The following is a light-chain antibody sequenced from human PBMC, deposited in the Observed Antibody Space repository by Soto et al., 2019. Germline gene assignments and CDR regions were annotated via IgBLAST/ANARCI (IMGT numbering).Light chain of an antibody. Sequence: ILSTQSPGTLSLSPVQSPTLSRRASQGGSSYLAWYQQKPGQAPRLLIYDASSRATGIPARFSGSGSGTDFTLTISSLLPEDFATYYCQQDNSFPWTFGQGTKVDIK. CDR3: QQDNSFPWT. CDR1: QGGSSY. J-gene: IGKJ1*01. CDR2: DAS. V-gene: IGKV3-11*01.